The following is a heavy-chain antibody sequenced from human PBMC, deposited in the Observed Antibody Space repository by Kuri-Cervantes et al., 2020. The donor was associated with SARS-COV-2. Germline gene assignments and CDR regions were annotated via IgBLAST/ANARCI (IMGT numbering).Heavy chain of an antibody. CDR1: GFTVSSNY. CDR2: IYSGGSST. CDR3: ASMVRGNYGMDV. V-gene: IGHV3-23*03. Sequence: GGSLRLSCADSGFTVSSNYMSWVRQAPGKGLEWVSVIYSGGSSTYYADSVKGRFTISRDNSKNTLYLQMNSLRAEDTAVYYCASMVRGNYGMDVWGQGTTVTVSS. D-gene: IGHD3-10*01. J-gene: IGHJ6*02.